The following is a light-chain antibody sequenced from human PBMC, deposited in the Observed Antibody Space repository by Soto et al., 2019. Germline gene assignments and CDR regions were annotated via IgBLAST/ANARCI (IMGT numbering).Light chain of an antibody. V-gene: IGKV3-15*01. Sequence: EIVMTQSPATLSVSPGERATLSCRASQSLSNKLAWYQQKPGQAPRLLIYGASTRATGIPARFSGSGSGTEFTLTISSLQSEDFAVYYCQQYNNWLTFGGGTKVDIK. J-gene: IGKJ4*01. CDR3: QQYNNWLT. CDR1: QSLSNK. CDR2: GAS.